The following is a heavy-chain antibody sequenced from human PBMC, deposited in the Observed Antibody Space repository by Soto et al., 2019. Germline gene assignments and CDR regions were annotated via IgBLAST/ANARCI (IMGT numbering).Heavy chain of an antibody. CDR3: AKEFHTWNYFDY. V-gene: IGHV3-30*18. J-gene: IGHJ4*02. CDR1: GFTFSSSG. CDR2: ISYDETNK. D-gene: IGHD1-20*01. Sequence: LRLSCAASGFTFSSSGMHWVRQAPGKGLEWVSVISYDETNKFYADSVKGRFTISRDNSKNTLYLQLNSLRAEDTGVYYCAKEFHTWNYFDYWGQGTLVTSP.